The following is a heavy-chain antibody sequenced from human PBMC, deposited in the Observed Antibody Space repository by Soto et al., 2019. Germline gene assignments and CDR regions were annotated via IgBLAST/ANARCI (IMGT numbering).Heavy chain of an antibody. D-gene: IGHD1-20*01. J-gene: IGHJ4*02. Sequence: GGSLRLSCAASGFTFSTHAMSWVRQAPGKGLEWVSALSGSGDRTYYADSVKGRFTISRDSSKNTLYLQMNSLRAEDTAVYYCLTGTNFDYWGQGTLVTVSS. CDR3: LTGTNFDY. CDR2: LSGSGDRT. CDR1: GFTFSTHA. V-gene: IGHV3-23*01.